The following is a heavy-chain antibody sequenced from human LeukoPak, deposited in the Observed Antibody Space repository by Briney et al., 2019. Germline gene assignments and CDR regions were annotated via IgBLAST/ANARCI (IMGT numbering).Heavy chain of an antibody. Sequence: GGSLRLSCAASGFTFSSYAMSWVRQAPGKELEWVSAISGSGGSTYYADSVKGRFTISRDNSKNSLYLQMNSLRTEDTALYYCARDELEQWLVLGYWGQGTLVTVSS. CDR2: ISGSGGST. V-gene: IGHV3-23*01. CDR1: GFTFSSYA. CDR3: ARDELEQWLVLGY. J-gene: IGHJ4*02. D-gene: IGHD6-19*01.